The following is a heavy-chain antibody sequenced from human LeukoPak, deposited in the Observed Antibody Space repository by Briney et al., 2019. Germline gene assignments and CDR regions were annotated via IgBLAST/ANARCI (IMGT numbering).Heavy chain of an antibody. CDR1: GFTFSSYA. CDR2: ISYDGSNK. CDR3: ARDRRADYYYYGMDV. J-gene: IGHJ6*02. V-gene: IGHV3-30-3*01. D-gene: IGHD6-13*01. Sequence: GGSLRLSCAASGFTFSSYAMHWVRQAPGKALEWVAVISYDGSNKYYADSVKGRFTISRDNSKNTLYLQMNSLRAEDTAVYYCARDRRADYYYYGMDVWGQGTTVTVSS.